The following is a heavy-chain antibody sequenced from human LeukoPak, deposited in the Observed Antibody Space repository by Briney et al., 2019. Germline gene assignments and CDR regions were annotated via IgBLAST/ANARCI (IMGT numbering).Heavy chain of an antibody. V-gene: IGHV3-30*04. Sequence: GGSLRLSCVASGFTFTGHSMHWVRQAPGKGLEWVAVVADDEKTIFYADSLKGRFTVSRDNSKDTVYLQMNSLRDEDTAVYYCAREKQSGGTPFDYWGQGSLVTVSS. D-gene: IGHD1-26*01. CDR3: AREKQSGGTPFDY. CDR2: VADDEKTI. J-gene: IGHJ4*02. CDR1: GFTFTGHS.